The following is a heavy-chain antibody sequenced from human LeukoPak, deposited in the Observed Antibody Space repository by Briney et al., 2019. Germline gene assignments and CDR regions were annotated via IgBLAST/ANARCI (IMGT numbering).Heavy chain of an antibody. V-gene: IGHV2-5*02. CDR3: AHAPGYYGSGSYFKNGQFDY. CDR1: GFSLSTSGVG. CDR2: IHWDDDK. Sequence: SGPTLVKPTQTLTLTCTFSGFSLSTSGVGVGWNRQPPGKALEWLALIHWDDDKRYSPSLKSRLTITMDTSKNQVVLTMTNMDPVDTATYYCAHAPGYYGSGSYFKNGQFDYWGQGTLVTVSS. J-gene: IGHJ4*02. D-gene: IGHD3-10*01.